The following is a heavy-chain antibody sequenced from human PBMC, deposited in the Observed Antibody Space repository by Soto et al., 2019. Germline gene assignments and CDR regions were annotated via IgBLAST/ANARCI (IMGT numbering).Heavy chain of an antibody. J-gene: IGHJ6*02. CDR2: INTGNGNT. V-gene: IGHV1-3*04. Sequence: ASVKVSCKAAGYTFASYAVHWVRQAPGQRLEWMGWINTGNGNTKYSQKFQGRVTILSDTSASTAYMEVSSLRSGDTAVYFCARDLIDFLSGYPLHGLDVWGQGTTVTVSS. CDR1: GYTFASYA. D-gene: IGHD3-3*01. CDR3: ARDLIDFLSGYPLHGLDV.